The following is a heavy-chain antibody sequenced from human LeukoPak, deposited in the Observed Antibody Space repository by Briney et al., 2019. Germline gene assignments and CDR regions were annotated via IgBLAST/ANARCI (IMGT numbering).Heavy chain of an antibody. CDR3: ARYYGDYGRSWFDP. CDR1: GGSVTDYY. CDR2: IYYTGT. J-gene: IGHJ5*02. D-gene: IGHD4-17*01. Sequence: SETLSLTCTVSGGSVTDYYWSWIRQSPGKGLEWIGYIYYTGTSYNPSLKSRVTISADTSKNQFSLKLISVTAADTAVYYCARYYGDYGRSWFDPWGQGTLVTVSS. V-gene: IGHV4-59*02.